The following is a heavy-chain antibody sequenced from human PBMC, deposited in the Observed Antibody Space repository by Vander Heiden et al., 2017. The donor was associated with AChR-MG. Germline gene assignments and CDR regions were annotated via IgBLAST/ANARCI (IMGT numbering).Heavy chain of an antibody. J-gene: IGHJ4*02. V-gene: IGHV3-23*01. D-gene: IGHD1-7*01. CDR1: GFTFSSYA. CDR3: AKAGYLSLELLYFDY. CDR2: ISGSGGST. Sequence: EVQLLESGGGLVQPGGSLRLSCAASGFTFSSYAMSWVRQAPGKGLEWVSAISGSGGSTYYADSVKGRFTISRDNSKNTLYLQMNSLRAEYTALYYCAKAGYLSLELLYFDYCGQGTLVTVSS.